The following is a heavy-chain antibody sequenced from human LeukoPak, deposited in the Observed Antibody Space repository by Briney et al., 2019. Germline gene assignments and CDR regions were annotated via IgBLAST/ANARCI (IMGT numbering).Heavy chain of an antibody. Sequence: GGSLRLSCAASGFTFNIYWMDWVRQAPGKGQVWVSRMSPDGRSTDYADSVRGRFTSSRDNAKNTLFLQMNSLRAEDTAVYYCVRGHTILTYWGQGTLVTVSS. CDR3: VRGHTILTY. D-gene: IGHD3-3*01. V-gene: IGHV3-74*01. CDR1: GFTFNIYW. J-gene: IGHJ4*02. CDR2: MSPDGRST.